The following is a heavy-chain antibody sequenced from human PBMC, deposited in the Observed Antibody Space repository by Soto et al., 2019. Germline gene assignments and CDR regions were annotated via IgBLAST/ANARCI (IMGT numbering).Heavy chain of an antibody. V-gene: IGHV1-2*02. Sequence: ASVKVSCKASGYTFTIYYMHWVRHAPGQGLEWMGWINPDSGGTKYAQKFQGGVTMTRDTSISTVYMELSRLRSDDTAVYYCAREIRSGYYKYWYFDLWGRGTLVTVS. CDR3: AREIRSGYYKYWYFDL. CDR2: INPDSGGT. D-gene: IGHD3-3*01. J-gene: IGHJ2*01. CDR1: GYTFTIYY.